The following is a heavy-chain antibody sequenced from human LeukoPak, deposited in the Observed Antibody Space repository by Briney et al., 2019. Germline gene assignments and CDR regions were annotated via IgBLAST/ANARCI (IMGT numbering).Heavy chain of an antibody. Sequence: GRSLRLSCAASGFTFSSYGTHWVRQAPGKGLEWVAAISYDGSNKYYADSVKGRFTISRDNSKNTLYLQMNSLRAEDTAVYYCARDKYGGNSNAFDIWGQGTLVSVSS. CDR2: ISYDGSNK. J-gene: IGHJ3*02. CDR3: ARDKYGGNSNAFDI. CDR1: GFTFSSYG. V-gene: IGHV3-30*03. D-gene: IGHD4-23*01.